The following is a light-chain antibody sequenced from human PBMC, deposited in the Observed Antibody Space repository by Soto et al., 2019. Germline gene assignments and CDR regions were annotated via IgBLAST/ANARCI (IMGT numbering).Light chain of an antibody. CDR2: GAS. Sequence: DIQMIQSPSSLSASLGETVIISCRASETIPSYLNWYQSTPGKAPRVXISGASSLQSGVPSRFIGSYAETDCTRTIRSLQPEDFATDYCQQSYSNPLTFGEGTKVDIK. J-gene: IGKJ4*01. CDR3: QQSYSNPLT. CDR1: ETIPSY. V-gene: IGKV1-39*01.